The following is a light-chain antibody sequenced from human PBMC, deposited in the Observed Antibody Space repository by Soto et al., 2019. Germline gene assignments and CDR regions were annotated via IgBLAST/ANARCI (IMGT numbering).Light chain of an antibody. CDR2: TTS. CDR1: QSVSNNY. V-gene: IGKV3-20*01. CDR3: HQYGSSPRT. J-gene: IGKJ1*01. Sequence: EVVLTQSPDTLSLSPGERATLSCRASQSVSNNYLAWYQQKPGQAPRLLIYTTSKRPTGIPDRLSGSGSGTDFTLTISRLEPEDFAVYDCHQYGSSPRTFGQGTKVDIK.